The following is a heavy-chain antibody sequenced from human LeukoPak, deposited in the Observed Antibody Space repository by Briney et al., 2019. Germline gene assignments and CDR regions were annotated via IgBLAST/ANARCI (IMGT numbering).Heavy chain of an antibody. D-gene: IGHD2-2*01. CDR3: AKDVPAAYFDY. CDR1: GFTVSSNY. J-gene: IGHJ4*02. V-gene: IGHV3-66*01. Sequence: GGSLRLSCAASGFTVSSNYMSWVRQAPGKGLEWVSVIYSGGSTYYADSVKGRFTISRDNSKNTLYLQMNSLRAEDTAVYYCAKDVPAAYFDYWGQGTLVTVSS. CDR2: IYSGGST.